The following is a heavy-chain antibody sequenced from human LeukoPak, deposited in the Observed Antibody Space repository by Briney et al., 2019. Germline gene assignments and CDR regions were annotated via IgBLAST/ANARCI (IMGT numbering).Heavy chain of an antibody. J-gene: IGHJ5*02. CDR1: GVSIRDGC. Sequence: WESLSLTCTVSGVSIRDGCWNWVRQPPGKGLEWVGYIENSRSTNYNPSLKSRVTISVDTSKNQFSLKLSSVTAADTAIYYCARGLGITMFGVVTIRRFDPWGQGILVTVSS. CDR2: IENSRST. CDR3: ARGLGITMFGVVTIRRFDP. D-gene: IGHD3-3*01. V-gene: IGHV4-59*13.